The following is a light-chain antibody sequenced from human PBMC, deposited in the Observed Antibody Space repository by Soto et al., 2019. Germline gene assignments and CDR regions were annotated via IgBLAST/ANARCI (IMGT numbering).Light chain of an antibody. V-gene: IGKV1-5*03. CDR1: QSICSW. J-gene: IGKJ1*01. Sequence: DIQMTQSPSTLSASVGDRVTITCRASQSICSWLAWYQQKPGTAPKLLIYKASTLQSGVPSRFSGSGSGTDFTLTITSLQPDDSATYYCQQYNDNWTFGQGTKVEIK. CDR2: KAS. CDR3: QQYNDNWT.